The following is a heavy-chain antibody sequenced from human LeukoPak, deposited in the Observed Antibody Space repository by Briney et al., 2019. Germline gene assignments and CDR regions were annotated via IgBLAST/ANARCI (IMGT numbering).Heavy chain of an antibody. Sequence: PGGSLRLSCAASGFTFSSYGMHWVRQAPGKGLEWVAFIRYDGSNKYYADSVKGRFTIPRDNSKNTLYLQMNSLRAEDTAVYYCAKDQGIVGATTFDYWGQGTLVTVSS. V-gene: IGHV3-30*02. CDR3: AKDQGIVGATTFDY. CDR1: GFTFSSYG. J-gene: IGHJ4*02. D-gene: IGHD1-26*01. CDR2: IRYDGSNK.